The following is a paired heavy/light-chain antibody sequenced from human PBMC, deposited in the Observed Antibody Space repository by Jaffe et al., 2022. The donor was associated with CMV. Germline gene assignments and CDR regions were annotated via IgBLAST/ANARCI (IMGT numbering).Heavy chain of an antibody. D-gene: IGHD3-3*01. V-gene: IGHV3-21*01. Sequence: EVPLVESGGGLVAPGGSLRLSCAASGFTFSAYSMNWVRQAPGQGLEWVASISNDSNYIYYGESVKGRFTISRDNAKTSLFLQMNSLRADDTAVYYCARDRENSYYDFWSGSYSFYGMDVWGQGTTVTVSS. J-gene: IGHJ6*02. CDR3: ARDRENSYYDFWSGSYSFYGMDV. CDR1: GFTFSAYS. CDR2: ISNDSNYI.
Light chain of an antibody. CDR2: SAS. Sequence: DVQLTQSPSFVSASAGDRVTITCRASQGISSYLAWYQQKPGKPPILLIYSASTLQTGAPSRFSGSGSGTEFTLTISSLQPEDFATYYCQQLSSYPFTFGPGTKVHIK. J-gene: IGKJ3*01. CDR1: QGISSY. V-gene: IGKV1-9*01. CDR3: QQLSSYPFT.